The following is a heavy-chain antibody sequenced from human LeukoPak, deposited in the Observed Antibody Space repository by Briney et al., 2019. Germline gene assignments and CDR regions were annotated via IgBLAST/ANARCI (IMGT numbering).Heavy chain of an antibody. CDR3: ARVWWFGELDY. J-gene: IGHJ4*02. Sequence: GGSLRLSCAASGFTFSSYAMHWVRQAPGKGLEWVAVISYDGSNKYYADSVKGRFTISRDNSKNTLYLQMNSLRAEGTAVYYCARVWWFGELDYWGQGTLVTVSS. CDR1: GFTFSSYA. CDR2: ISYDGSNK. V-gene: IGHV3-30-3*01. D-gene: IGHD3-10*01.